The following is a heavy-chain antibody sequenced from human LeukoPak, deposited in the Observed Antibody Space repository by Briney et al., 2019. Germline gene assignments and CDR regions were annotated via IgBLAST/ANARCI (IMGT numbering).Heavy chain of an antibody. CDR2: IYSGGST. D-gene: IGHD3-10*02. J-gene: IGHJ3*02. CDR3: ARVFGEHI. CDR1: GFTVSTNY. V-gene: IGHV3-66*01. Sequence: GGSLRLSCAASGFTVSTNYMSWVRQTPGKGLEWVSVIYSGGSTYYADSVRGRFTISRDNSKNTLYLQMNSLRDEDTAVYYCARVFGEHIWGQGTMVTVSS.